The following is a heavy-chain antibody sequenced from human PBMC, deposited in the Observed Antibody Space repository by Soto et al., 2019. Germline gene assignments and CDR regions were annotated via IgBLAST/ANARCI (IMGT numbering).Heavy chain of an antibody. V-gene: IGHV3-30*18. CDR3: AKDATMGLLRTPFDY. CDR2: ISYDGSNK. Sequence: QVQLVESGGGVVQPGRSLRLSCAASGFTFSSYGMHWVRQAPGKWLEWVAVISYDGSNKYYADSVKGRFTISRDNSKNTLYLQMNSLRAEDTAVYYCAKDATMGLLRTPFDYWGQGTLVTVSS. J-gene: IGHJ4*02. CDR1: GFTFSSYG. D-gene: IGHD3-10*01.